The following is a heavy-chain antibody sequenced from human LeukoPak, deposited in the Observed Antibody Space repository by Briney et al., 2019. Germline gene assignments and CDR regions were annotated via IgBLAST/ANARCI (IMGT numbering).Heavy chain of an antibody. CDR1: GYTFTGYY. Sequence: ASVKVSCKASGYTFTGYYMHWVRQAPGQGLEWMGWINPNRGGTNYAQKFQGRVTMTRDTSISTAYMELSRLRSDDTAVYYCARVRIVGATRPFDYWGQGTLVTVSS. J-gene: IGHJ4*02. CDR3: ARVRIVGATRPFDY. D-gene: IGHD1-26*01. V-gene: IGHV1-2*02. CDR2: INPNRGGT.